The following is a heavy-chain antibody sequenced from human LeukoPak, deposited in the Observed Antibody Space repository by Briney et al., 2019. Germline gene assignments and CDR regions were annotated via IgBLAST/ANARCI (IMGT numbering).Heavy chain of an antibody. CDR2: INPNSGDS. J-gene: IGHJ4*02. D-gene: IGHD5-18*01. CDR1: GYKFTGYY. Sequence: ASVKVSCKASGYKFTGYYMHWVRQAPGQGLEWMGWINPNSGDSHHAQKFQGRVTMTRDTSISTAYTELSRLRSDDTAVYYCAREIGGILVFDYWGQGTLVTVSS. V-gene: IGHV1-2*02. CDR3: AREIGGILVFDY.